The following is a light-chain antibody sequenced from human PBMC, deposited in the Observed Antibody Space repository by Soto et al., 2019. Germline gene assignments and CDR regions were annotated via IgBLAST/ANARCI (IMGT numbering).Light chain of an antibody. CDR3: SSYTSSSIPYV. J-gene: IGLJ1*01. Sequence: QSALTQPASVSGSPGQSITISCTGTNSDVGGYNFVSWYQQHPGKAPKLMIYDVSNRPSGVSNRFSGSKSGNTASLYISGLQAEDEADYYCSSYTSSSIPYVFGIGTKLTVL. CDR1: NSDVGGYNF. CDR2: DVS. V-gene: IGLV2-14*01.